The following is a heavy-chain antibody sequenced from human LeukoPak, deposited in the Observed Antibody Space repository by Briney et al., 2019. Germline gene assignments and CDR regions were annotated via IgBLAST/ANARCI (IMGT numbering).Heavy chain of an antibody. V-gene: IGHV4-4*02. CDR1: GGSMTSSNW. CDR3: ATLWRLGASTGEAFDI. CDR2: IHHGGIT. D-gene: IGHD1-26*01. J-gene: IGHJ3*02. Sequence: SETLSLTCVISGGSMTSSNWWSWVRQSPGKGLEWIGEIHHGGITNYHTSLKSRVTISVDKSKNQFSLKLSSVTAADTAVYYCATLWRLGASTGEAFDIWGQGTMVTVSS.